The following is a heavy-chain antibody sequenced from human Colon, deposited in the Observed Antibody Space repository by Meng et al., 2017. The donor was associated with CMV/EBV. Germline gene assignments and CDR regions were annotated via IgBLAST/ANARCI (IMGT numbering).Heavy chain of an antibody. J-gene: IGHJ4*02. CDR3: ARHPPYSGRYSPFDF. D-gene: IGHD1-26*01. CDR1: GASINSSNW. V-gene: IGHV4-4*02. Sequence: GSLRLSCAVSGASINSSNWWSWVRQPPGKELEWIGEVFHSGSTGYNPSLRGRVTISVETSKNQFSLKLTSVTAADTAIYYCARHPPYSGRYSPFDFWGQGTLVTVSS. CDR2: VFHSGST.